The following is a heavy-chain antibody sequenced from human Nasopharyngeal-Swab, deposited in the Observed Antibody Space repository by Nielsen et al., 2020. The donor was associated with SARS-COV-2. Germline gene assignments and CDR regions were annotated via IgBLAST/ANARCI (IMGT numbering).Heavy chain of an antibody. CDR3: ARDQGGLLDP. Sequence: GESLKISCAASGFTFSSYAMHWVRQAPGKGLEWVAVISYDGSNKYYADSVKGRFTISRDSSKNTLYLQMNSLRAEDTAVYYCARDQGGLLDPWGQGTLVTVSS. CDR2: ISYDGSNK. CDR1: GFTFSSYA. D-gene: IGHD3-16*01. J-gene: IGHJ5*02. V-gene: IGHV3-30-3*01.